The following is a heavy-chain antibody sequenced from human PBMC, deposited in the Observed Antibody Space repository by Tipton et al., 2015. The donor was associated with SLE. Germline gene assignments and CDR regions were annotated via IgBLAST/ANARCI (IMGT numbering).Heavy chain of an antibody. CDR1: GFTFTTYG. V-gene: IGHV3-23*01. J-gene: IGHJ3*01. Sequence: SLRLSCVASGFTFTTYGMTWVRQTPGKGLQWVSSISDTGGDTYYADSVKGRFTISRDNSKNSLFLQMNSLRVEDTAVYYCARDLAEKSAFDVWGQGTMVTVSS. CDR3: ARDLAEKSAFDV. CDR2: ISDTGGDT.